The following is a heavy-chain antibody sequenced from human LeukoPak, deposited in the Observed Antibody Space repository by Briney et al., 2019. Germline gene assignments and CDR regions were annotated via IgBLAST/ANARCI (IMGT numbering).Heavy chain of an antibody. CDR2: IHSNGNT. V-gene: IGHV3-53*01. D-gene: IGHD3-16*02. CDR1: GFTVSGNY. CDR3: AGSKEARRSSFFDY. J-gene: IGHJ4*02. Sequence: GGSLRLSCAASGFTVSGNYMSWVRQAPGKGLEWVSVIHSNGNTYYADSVKGRFTISRDNSKNTVYLQMNSLRAEDTAVYYCAGSKEARRSSFFDYWGQGALVTVSS.